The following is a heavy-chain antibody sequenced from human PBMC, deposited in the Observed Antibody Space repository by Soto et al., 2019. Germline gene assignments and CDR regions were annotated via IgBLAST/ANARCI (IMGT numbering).Heavy chain of an antibody. CDR3: AKNQGVELVPLPPVGCIDP. J-gene: IGHJ5*02. D-gene: IGHD1-26*01. Sequence: GGSVRLSCAASGFIFEKFGMSWVRQAPGKGLEWISSISGSGFKKYYADSVKGRFTISRDNSKSTVYLELNNLSAEDTAVYHCAKNQGVELVPLPPVGCIDPRGPAFVVTVST. CDR1: GFIFEKFG. CDR2: ISGSGFKK. V-gene: IGHV3-23*01.